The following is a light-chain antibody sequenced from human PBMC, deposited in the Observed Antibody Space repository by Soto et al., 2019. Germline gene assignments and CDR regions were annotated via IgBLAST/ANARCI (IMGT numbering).Light chain of an antibody. CDR2: DAS. CDR1: QGISIY. Sequence: DIQMTQSPSSLSASVGDRVTIACRASQGISIYLAWYQQKPGKVPQLLIYDASTLQSGVPSRFSGSGSGTDFTHTISGLQPEDVATYYCQKYNGAPLTFGGGTKVEIK. J-gene: IGKJ4*01. CDR3: QKYNGAPLT. V-gene: IGKV1-27*01.